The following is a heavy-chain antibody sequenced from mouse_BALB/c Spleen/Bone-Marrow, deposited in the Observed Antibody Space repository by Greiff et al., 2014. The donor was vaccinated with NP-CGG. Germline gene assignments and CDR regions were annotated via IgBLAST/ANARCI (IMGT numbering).Heavy chain of an antibody. CDR2: IWAGGST. Sequence: VKLVESGPGLVAPSQSLSITCTVSGFSLTSYGVHWVRQPPGKGLEWLGVIWAGGSTNYNSALMSRLSISKDNSKSQAFLKMNSLQIDDTAMYYCARSGLRRPAMDYWGQGTSVTVSS. D-gene: IGHD2-4*01. CDR1: GFSLTSYG. V-gene: IGHV2-9*02. J-gene: IGHJ4*01. CDR3: ARSGLRRPAMDY.